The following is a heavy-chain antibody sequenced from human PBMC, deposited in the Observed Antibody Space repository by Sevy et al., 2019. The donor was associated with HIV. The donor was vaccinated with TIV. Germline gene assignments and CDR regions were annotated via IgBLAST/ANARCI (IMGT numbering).Heavy chain of an antibody. CDR1: GYTFTSYG. CDR2: ISAYNGNT. V-gene: IGHV1-18*01. Sequence: ASVKVSCKASGYTFTSYGISWVRQAPGQGLEWMGWISAYNGNTNYAQKLQGRVTMTTDTSTSTAYMELRSLRSEDTAVYYCARVGRTAPYYDFWSGSFDYWGQGTLVTVSS. CDR3: ARVGRTAPYYDFWSGSFDY. J-gene: IGHJ4*02. D-gene: IGHD3-3*01.